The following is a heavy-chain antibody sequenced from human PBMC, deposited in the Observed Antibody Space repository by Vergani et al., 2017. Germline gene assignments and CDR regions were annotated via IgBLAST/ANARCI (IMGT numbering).Heavy chain of an antibody. CDR1: GGSIRSYY. J-gene: IGHJ6*03. Sequence: QVQLQESGPGLVKPSETLSLTCTVSGGSIRSYYWSWIRPPPGKGLEWIGYIYYSGSTNYHPSLKSRVTIAVDTSKNQFSLKLSSVTAADTAVYYCARVHYDDSSEDYMDVWGKGTTVTVSS. D-gene: IGHD3-22*01. CDR2: IYYSGST. CDR3: ARVHYDDSSEDYMDV. V-gene: IGHV4-59*01.